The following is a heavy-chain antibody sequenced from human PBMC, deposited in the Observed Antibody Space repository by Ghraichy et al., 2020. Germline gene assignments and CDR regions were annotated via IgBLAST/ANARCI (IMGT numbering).Heavy chain of an antibody. D-gene: IGHD3-10*01. J-gene: IGHJ1*01. CDR2: ITSNGRNT. Sequence: GGSLRLSCSASGFTFSSYVVHWVRQAPGKGLEYVSAITSNGRNTYYADSVKGRFTISRDNSKNTLYLQMSSLRAEDTAVYSCVVGSYPFYHWCQGTLVTVSS. V-gene: IGHV3-64D*06. CDR1: GFTFSSYV. CDR3: VVGSYPFYH.